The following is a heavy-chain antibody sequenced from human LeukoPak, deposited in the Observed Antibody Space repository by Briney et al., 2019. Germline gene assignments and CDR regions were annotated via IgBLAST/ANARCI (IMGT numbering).Heavy chain of an antibody. V-gene: IGHV3-23*01. CDR1: GFIFSSYA. CDR3: AREQQLVKVYYYGMDV. J-gene: IGHJ6*02. CDR2: ISSSGGNT. D-gene: IGHD6-13*01. Sequence: PGGSLRLSCAASGFIFSSYAMSWVRQAPGKGLEWVSAISSSGGNTYYADSVKGRFTISRDNAKNSLYLQMNSLRAEDTAVYYCAREQQLVKVYYYGMDVWGQGTTVTVSS.